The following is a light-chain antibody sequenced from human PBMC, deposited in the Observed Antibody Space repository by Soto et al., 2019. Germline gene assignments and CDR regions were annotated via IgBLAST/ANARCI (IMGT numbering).Light chain of an antibody. CDR2: GAS. CDR1: QSVSSSA. Sequence: EIVLTQSPGTLSLSPGERATLSCRASQSVSSSALAWYQQKPGQAPRLLMYGASSRATGIPDRFSGSGSGTDFSLTISRLEPEDFAVYYCHHYGRSPQPIGQGTQVGIK. J-gene: IGKJ1*01. CDR3: HHYGRSPQP. V-gene: IGKV3-20*01.